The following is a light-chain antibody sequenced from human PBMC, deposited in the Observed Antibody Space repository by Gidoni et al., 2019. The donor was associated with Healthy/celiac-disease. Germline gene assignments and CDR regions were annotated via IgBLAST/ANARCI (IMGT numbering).Light chain of an antibody. J-gene: IGKJ1*01. V-gene: IGKV1-5*03. CDR1: QSISSW. CDR3: QQYNSYWT. CDR2: KAS. Sequence: DIQMTQSPSTLSASVGDRVTITCRASQSISSWLAWYQQKPGKAPKLLIYKASSLESGVQSRFSGSGSGTEFTLTISSLQPDDFATYYCQQYNSYWTFXXXTKVEIK.